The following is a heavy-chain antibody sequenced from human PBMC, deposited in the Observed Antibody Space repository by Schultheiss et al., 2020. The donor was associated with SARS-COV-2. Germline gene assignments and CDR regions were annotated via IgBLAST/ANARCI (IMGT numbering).Heavy chain of an antibody. CDR1: GFTFSSYA. Sequence: GESLKISCAASGFTFSSYAMHWVRQAPGKGLEWVSSISSSSSYIYYADSVKGRFTISRDNAKNSLYLQMNSLRAEDTAVYYCARDQKATHWGQGTLVTVSS. V-gene: IGHV3-21*01. CDR3: ARDQKATH. CDR2: ISSSSSYI. J-gene: IGHJ4*02.